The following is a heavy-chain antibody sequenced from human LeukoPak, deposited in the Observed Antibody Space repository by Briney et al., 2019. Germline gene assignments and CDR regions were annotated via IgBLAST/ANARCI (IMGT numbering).Heavy chain of an antibody. V-gene: IGHV3-23*01. CDR3: AKDRAYQLLYGVN. D-gene: IGHD2-2*02. J-gene: IGHJ4*02. CDR2: ISGSGGST. Sequence: GGSLRLSCAASGFTVSRNYMTWVRQAPGKGLEWVSAISGSGGSTYYADSVKGRFTISRDNSKNTLYLQMNSLRAEDTAVYYCAKDRAYQLLYGVNWGQGTLVTVSS. CDR1: GFTVSRNY.